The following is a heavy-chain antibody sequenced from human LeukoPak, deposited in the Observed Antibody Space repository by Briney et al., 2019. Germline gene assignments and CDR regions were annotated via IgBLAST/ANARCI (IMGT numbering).Heavy chain of an antibody. D-gene: IGHD2-2*01. V-gene: IGHV1-18*01. CDR2: ISAYNGNT. Sequence: GASVKVSCKASGYTFTSYGISWVRQAPGQGLEWMGRISAYNGNTNYAQKLQGRVTMTTDTSTSTAYMELRSLRSDDTAVYYCARGVAPAAYYYYYYMDVWGKGTTVTVSS. J-gene: IGHJ6*03. CDR3: ARGVAPAAYYYYYYMDV. CDR1: GYTFTSYG.